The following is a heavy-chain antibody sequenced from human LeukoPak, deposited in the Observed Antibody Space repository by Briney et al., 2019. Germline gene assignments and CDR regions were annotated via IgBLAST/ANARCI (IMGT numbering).Heavy chain of an antibody. Sequence: GGSLRLSCAASGFAFSSYNMNWVRQAPGKGLEWISYIGSSGSPTHYADSVGGRFTISRDNAKNSLYLQMNSLRAEDTAVYYCARGGAAAGILTYYYYYGMDVWGQGTTVTVSS. J-gene: IGHJ6*02. CDR2: IGSSGSPT. D-gene: IGHD6-13*01. CDR3: ARGGAAAGILTYYYYYGMDV. V-gene: IGHV3-48*01. CDR1: GFAFSSYN.